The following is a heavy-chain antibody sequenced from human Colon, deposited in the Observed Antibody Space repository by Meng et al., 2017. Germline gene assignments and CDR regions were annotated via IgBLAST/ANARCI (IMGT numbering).Heavy chain of an antibody. CDR1: GYTFTSYE. CDR2: MSPSSGNT. V-gene: IGHV1-8*01. J-gene: IGHJ4*02. CDR3: ARTATR. Sequence: QVQLGQSGAGVKKPGASVKVSCKASGYTFTSYEINWMRQAPGQGFEWMGWMSPSSGNTGYAQRFQGRVTMTRNISITTAYMELSSLRFDDTGVYYCARTATRWGQGTLVTASS.